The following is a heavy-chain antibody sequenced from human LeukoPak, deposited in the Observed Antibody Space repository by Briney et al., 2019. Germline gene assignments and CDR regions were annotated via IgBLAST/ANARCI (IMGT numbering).Heavy chain of an antibody. CDR3: AKSLRNYVY. J-gene: IGHJ4*02. CDR2: ITGGGLHT. V-gene: IGHV3-23*01. D-gene: IGHD1-7*01. CDR1: GFTFSSYA. Sequence: PGGPLRLSCAASGFTFSSYAMTWVRQAPGKGLEWVSAITGGGLHTYYADSVKGRFTVSRDNSKNTLYLQMNSLRAEGTAVYYCAKSLRNYVYWGQGTLVTVSS.